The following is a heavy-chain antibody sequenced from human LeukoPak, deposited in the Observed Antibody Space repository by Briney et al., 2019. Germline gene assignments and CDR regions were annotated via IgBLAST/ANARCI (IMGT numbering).Heavy chain of an antibody. V-gene: IGHV3-21*01. J-gene: IGHJ6*02. D-gene: IGHD3-10*01. Sequence: GGSLRLSCAASGFTFSSYNMYWVRQAPGQGLEWVSSLSGGSDHIYYADPVKGRFTISRDNAKNSLYLQMNSLRAEDTAVYYCARDFPYYYGSGSSPPSYGMDVWGQGTTVTVSS. CDR1: GFTFSSYN. CDR2: LSGGSDHI. CDR3: ARDFPYYYGSGSSPPSYGMDV.